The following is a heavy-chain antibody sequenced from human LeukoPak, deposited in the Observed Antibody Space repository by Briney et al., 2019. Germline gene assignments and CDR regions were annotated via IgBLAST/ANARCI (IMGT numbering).Heavy chain of an antibody. V-gene: IGHV4-39*07. CDR1: EGSISDSYYY. D-gene: IGHD2-2*01. CDR3: ATMRGYCSSPTCQDS. Sequence: SETLSLTCTVSEGSISDSYYYWAWIRQPPGKEVEWLGSVEFGGATHYNPSVESRLTVSIDTSRNQFFLRLTSVTAADTAMYYCATMRGYCSSPTCQDSWGQGTLVTVSS. J-gene: IGHJ4*02. CDR2: VEFGGAT.